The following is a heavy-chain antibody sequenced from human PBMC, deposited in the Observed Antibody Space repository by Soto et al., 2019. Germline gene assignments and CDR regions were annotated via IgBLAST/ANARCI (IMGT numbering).Heavy chain of an antibody. CDR1: GFTFSSYA. CDR2: ISGSGGST. J-gene: IGHJ3*02. CDR3: EKVKVYSGTTVSDAFDI. Sequence: GGSLRLSCAAAGFTFSSYAMCWFRQAPGKGLEWVSAISGSGGSTYYADAVKGRITISRDNSKNTLYLQMNSLRAEDTAVYYCEKVKVYSGTTVSDAFDIWGQGTMVTVSS. D-gene: IGHD4-17*01. V-gene: IGHV3-23*01.